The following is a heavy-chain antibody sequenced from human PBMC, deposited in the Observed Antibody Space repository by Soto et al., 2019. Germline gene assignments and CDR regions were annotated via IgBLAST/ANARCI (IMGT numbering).Heavy chain of an antibody. D-gene: IGHD3-10*01. CDR3: AKDIIAVRGVRSYFAAFDI. J-gene: IGHJ3*02. V-gene: IGHV3-9*01. Sequence: SLRLSCAASGFTFDDYAMHWVRQAPGKGLVWVSGISWNSGSIGYADSVKGRFTISRDNAKNSLYLQMNSLRAEDTALYYCAKDIIAVRGVRSYFAAFDIWGQGTMVTVSS. CDR2: ISWNSGSI. CDR1: GFTFDDYA.